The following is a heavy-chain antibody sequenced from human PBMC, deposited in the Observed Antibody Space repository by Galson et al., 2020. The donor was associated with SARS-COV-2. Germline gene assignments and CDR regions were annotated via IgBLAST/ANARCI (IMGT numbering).Heavy chain of an antibody. CDR3: MRDGLVVIPSAIHY. J-gene: IGHJ4*02. Sequence: SETLSLTCTVSGDSMSSTYYWGWIRQPPGTGLEWIGSVSHSGGAYYNPSLKSRLTISIDTSKSQFSLKVQSVTAADTAVYYCMRDGLVVIPSAIHYWGQGILVAVSP. V-gene: IGHV4-38-2*02. CDR1: GDSMSSTYY. D-gene: IGHD2-2*01. CDR2: VSHSGGA.